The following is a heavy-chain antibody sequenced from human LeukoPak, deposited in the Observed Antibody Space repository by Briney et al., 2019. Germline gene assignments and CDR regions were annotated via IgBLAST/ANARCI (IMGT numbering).Heavy chain of an antibody. CDR3: ARVIRWVYYYYGMDV. D-gene: IGHD4-23*01. CDR1: GGTFSSYA. CDR2: IIPIFGTA. J-gene: IGHJ6*02. V-gene: IGHV1-69*13. Sequence: ASVTVSCKASGGTFSSYAISWVRQAPGQGLEWMGGIIPIFGTANYAQKFQGRVTITADESTSTAYMELSSLRSEDTAVYYCARVIRWVYYYYGMDVWGQGTTVTVSS.